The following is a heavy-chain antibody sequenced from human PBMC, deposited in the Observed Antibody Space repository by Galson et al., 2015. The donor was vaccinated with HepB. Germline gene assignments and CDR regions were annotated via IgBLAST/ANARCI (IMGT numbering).Heavy chain of an antibody. J-gene: IGHJ4*02. CDR2: INPNSGGT. CDR1: GYTFTGYY. V-gene: IGHV1-2*06. Sequence: SVKVSCKASGYTFTGYYMHWVRQAPGQGLEWMGRINPNSGGTNYAQKFQGRVTMTRDTSISTAYMELSRLRSDDTAVYYCARDPTSPYGSGSYYNDYWGQGTLVTVSS. D-gene: IGHD3-10*01. CDR3: ARDPTSPYGSGSYYNDY.